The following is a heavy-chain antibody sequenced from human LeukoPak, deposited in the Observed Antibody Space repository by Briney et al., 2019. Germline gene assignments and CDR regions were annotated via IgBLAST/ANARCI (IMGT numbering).Heavy chain of an antibody. Sequence: GGSLRLSCAASGFTFSSYSMNWVRQAPGKGLEWVSSISSSSSYIYYADSVKGRFTISRDNARNSLYLQMNSLRAEDTAVYYCARGRLYYSEVFDPWGQGTLVTVSS. CDR2: ISSSSSYI. CDR3: ARGRLYYSEVFDP. V-gene: IGHV3-21*01. D-gene: IGHD3-10*01. J-gene: IGHJ5*02. CDR1: GFTFSSYS.